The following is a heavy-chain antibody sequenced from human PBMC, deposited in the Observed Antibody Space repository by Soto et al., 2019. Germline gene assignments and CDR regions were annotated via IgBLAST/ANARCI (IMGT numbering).Heavy chain of an antibody. CDR1: CGSISSYY. Sequence: SETLSLTCTVSCGSISSYYWSWIRQPAGKGLEWIGRIYTSGSTNYNPSLKSRVTMSVDTSKNQFSLKLGSVTAADTAVYYCARACSSNSCYDVFDYWGQGTLVTVSS. CDR3: ARACSSNSCYDVFDY. D-gene: IGHD2-2*01. J-gene: IGHJ4*02. V-gene: IGHV4-4*07. CDR2: IYTSGST.